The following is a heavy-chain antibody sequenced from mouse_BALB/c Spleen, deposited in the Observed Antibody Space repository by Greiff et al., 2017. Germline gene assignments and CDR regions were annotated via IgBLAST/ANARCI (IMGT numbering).Heavy chain of an antibody. CDR2: IDPANGNT. V-gene: IGHV14-3*02. CDR3: ARDSSGYVDAMDY. Sequence: VQLQQSGAELVKPGASVKLSCTASGFNIKDTYMHWVKQRPEQGLEWIGRIDPANGNTKYDPKFQGKATITADTSSNTAYLQLSSLTSEDTAVYYCARDSSGYVDAMDYWGQGTSVTVSS. D-gene: IGHD3-2*01. J-gene: IGHJ4*01. CDR1: GFNIKDTY.